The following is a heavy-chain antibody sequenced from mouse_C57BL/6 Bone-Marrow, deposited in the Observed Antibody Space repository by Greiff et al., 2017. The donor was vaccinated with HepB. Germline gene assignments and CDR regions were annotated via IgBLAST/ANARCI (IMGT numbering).Heavy chain of an antibody. CDR1: GYTFTSYW. V-gene: IGHV1-59*01. Sequence: QVQLQQPGAELVRPGTSVKLSCKASGYTFTSYWMHWVKQRPGQGLEWIGEIDPSDSYTNYNQKFKGKATLTVDTSSSTAYMQLSSLTSEDSAVYYCAPGFYAMDYWGQGTSVTVSS. J-gene: IGHJ4*01. CDR3: APGFYAMDY. CDR2: IDPSDSYT.